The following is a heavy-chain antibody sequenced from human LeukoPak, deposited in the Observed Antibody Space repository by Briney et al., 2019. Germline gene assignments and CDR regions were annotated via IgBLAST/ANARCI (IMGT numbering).Heavy chain of an antibody. CDR3: GMSGDRVPLQDDVFDV. V-gene: IGHV5-51*01. D-gene: IGHD1-26*01. J-gene: IGHJ3*01. CDR1: GYSFTSYC. Sequence: GESLKISCKVSGYSFTSYCIGWVRQMPGKGLECMGIIYPGDSGPTYSPSFQGQVTISVDKSINTAYLQWSSLQASDTAMYYCGMSGDRVPLQDDVFDVWGQGTMVTVST. CDR2: IYPGDSGP.